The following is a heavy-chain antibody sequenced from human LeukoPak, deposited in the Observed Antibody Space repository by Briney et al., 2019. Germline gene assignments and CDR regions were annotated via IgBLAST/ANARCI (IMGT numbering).Heavy chain of an antibody. CDR3: ARGRGGAYCSGGSCYGDDAFDI. D-gene: IGHD2-15*01. CDR1: GGSISSYY. Sequence: PSETLSLTCTVSGGSISSYYWSWIRQPPGKGLEWIGYIYYSGSTNYNPSLKSRVTISVDTSKNQFSLKLSSVAAADTAVYYCARGRGGAYCSGGSCYGDDAFDIWGQGTMVTVSS. V-gene: IGHV4-59*01. CDR2: IYYSGST. J-gene: IGHJ3*02.